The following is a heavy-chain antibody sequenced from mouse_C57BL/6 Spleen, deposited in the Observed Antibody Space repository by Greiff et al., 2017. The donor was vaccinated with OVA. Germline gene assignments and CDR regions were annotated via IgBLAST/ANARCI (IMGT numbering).Heavy chain of an antibody. Sequence: QVQLKESGPELVKPGASVKISCKASGYAFSSSWMNWVKQRPGKGLEWIGRIYPGDGDTNYNGKFKGKATLTADKSSSTAYMQLSSLTSEDSAVYFCASGGYFDYWGQGTTLTVSS. CDR3: ASGGYFDY. J-gene: IGHJ2*01. V-gene: IGHV1-82*01. CDR2: IYPGDGDT. CDR1: GYAFSSSW.